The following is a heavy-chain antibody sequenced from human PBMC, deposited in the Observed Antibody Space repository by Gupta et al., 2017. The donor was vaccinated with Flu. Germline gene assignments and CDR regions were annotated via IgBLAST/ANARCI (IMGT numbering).Heavy chain of an antibody. Sequence: QVQLGESGGGVVQPGRSLRLSCAASGFTFSTYGMYWVRQAPGKGLEWVSIISYDGSDNNYAGSVKGRFTISRDNSRNTLFLEMNSLTTEDTAVYYCAKDRVRRSSGYGMDVWGQGTTVTVSS. CDR1: GFTFSTYG. CDR2: ISYDGSDN. D-gene: IGHD6-25*01. V-gene: IGHV3-30*18. J-gene: IGHJ6*02. CDR3: AKDRVRRSSGYGMDV.